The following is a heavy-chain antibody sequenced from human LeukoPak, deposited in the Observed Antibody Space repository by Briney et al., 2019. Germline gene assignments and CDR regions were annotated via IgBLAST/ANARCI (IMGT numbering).Heavy chain of an antibody. Sequence: ASVKVSCKASGYTFTSYVISWVRQAPGQGLEWMGWISAYNGNTNYAQKLHGRVTMTTDTSTSTAYMELRSLRSDDTAVYYCERDIVAVPAANTYSYYGTDVWGQGPTVTVSS. D-gene: IGHD2-2*01. V-gene: IGHV1-18*01. CDR2: ISAYNGNT. CDR3: ERDIVAVPAANTYSYYGTDV. CDR1: GYTFTSYV. J-gene: IGHJ6*02.